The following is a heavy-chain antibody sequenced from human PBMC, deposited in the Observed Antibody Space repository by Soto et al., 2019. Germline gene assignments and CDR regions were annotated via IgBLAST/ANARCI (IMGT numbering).Heavy chain of an antibody. CDR3: ASWHTAMVTDYYYYYGMDV. D-gene: IGHD5-18*01. CDR1: GYTFTSYD. V-gene: IGHV1-8*01. J-gene: IGHJ6*02. CDR2: MNPNSGNT. Sequence: GASVKVSCKASGYTFTSYDINWVRQATGQGLEWMGWMNPNSGNTGYAQKFQGRVTMTRNTSISTAYMELSSLRSEDTAVYYCASWHTAMVTDYYYYYGMDVWGQGTTVTVSS.